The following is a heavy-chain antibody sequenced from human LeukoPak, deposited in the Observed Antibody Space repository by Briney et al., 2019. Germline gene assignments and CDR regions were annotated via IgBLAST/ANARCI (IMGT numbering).Heavy chain of an antibody. J-gene: IGHJ4*02. CDR2: ITGSSSYI. V-gene: IGHV3-21*01. Sequence: GGSLRLSCAASGFTFSTYSMNWVRQAPGKGLEWVSSITGSSSYIYYADSMKGRFTISRDNAKNSLYLQMSSLRAEDTAVYYCARDRSSGWYDYWGQGTLVTVPS. D-gene: IGHD6-19*01. CDR1: GFTFSTYS. CDR3: ARDRSSGWYDY.